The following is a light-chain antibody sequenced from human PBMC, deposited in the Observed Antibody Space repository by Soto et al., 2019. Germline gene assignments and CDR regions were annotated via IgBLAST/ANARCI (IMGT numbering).Light chain of an antibody. CDR3: QQYYSTPPT. CDR2: WAS. J-gene: IGKJ1*01. Sequence: DIVMTQSPDSLAVSLGETATINCKSSQSVLYSSNNKNYLAWYQQKPGQPPKLLIYWASTRESGVPDRFSGSGSATDFTLTISSLQAEDVAVYYCQQYYSTPPTFGQGTKVEIK. CDR1: QSVLYSSNNKNY. V-gene: IGKV4-1*01.